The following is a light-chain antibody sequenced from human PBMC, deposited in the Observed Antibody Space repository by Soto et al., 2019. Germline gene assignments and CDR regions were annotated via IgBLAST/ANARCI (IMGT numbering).Light chain of an antibody. J-gene: IGLJ1*01. CDR3: SSYTSSSLYV. V-gene: IGLV2-14*01. CDR2: EVS. CDR1: SSDVGGYNY. Sequence: QSALTQPASVSGSPGQSITMSCSGTSSDVGGYNYVSWYQQHPGKVPKLIIYEVSNRHSGVSNRFSGSKSGNTASLTISGLQAEDEADYYCSSYTSSSLYVFGTGTKVTAL.